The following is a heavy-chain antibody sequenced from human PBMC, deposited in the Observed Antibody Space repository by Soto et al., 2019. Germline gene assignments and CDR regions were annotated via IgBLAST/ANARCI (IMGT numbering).Heavy chain of an antibody. Sequence: EVQLLESGGGLVQPGGSLRLSCAASGFTFSSYAMSWVRQAPGKGLEWVSAISGSGGSTYYADSVKGRFTISRDNSKNPLIQQMNKLGAEESAVYYCAKSSDYYGSGSYYCFDYWGQGTLVTFSS. CDR2: ISGSGGST. CDR1: GFTFSSYA. D-gene: IGHD3-10*01. V-gene: IGHV3-23*01. J-gene: IGHJ4*02. CDR3: AKSSDYYGSGSYYCFDY.